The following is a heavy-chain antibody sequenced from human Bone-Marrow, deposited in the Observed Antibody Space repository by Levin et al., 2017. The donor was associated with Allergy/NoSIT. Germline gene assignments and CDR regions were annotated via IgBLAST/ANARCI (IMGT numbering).Heavy chain of an antibody. CDR1: RGSISTSTW. Sequence: PSETLSLTCTVSRGSISTSTWWSWVRQSPLKGLEWIGDVFHSGITKYNPSLKSRLSISVEKSKEQWSLKLDSVTAADTAVYYCATLAFTSGWGRAFDIWGQGIMVTVSS. CDR3: ATLAFTSGWGRAFDI. D-gene: IGHD6-19*01. V-gene: IGHV4-4*02. CDR2: VFHSGIT. J-gene: IGHJ3*02.